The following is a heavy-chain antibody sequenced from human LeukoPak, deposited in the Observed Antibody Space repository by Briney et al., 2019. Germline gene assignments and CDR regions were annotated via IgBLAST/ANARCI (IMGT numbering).Heavy chain of an antibody. V-gene: IGHV4-59*08. CDR3: ARQRDYADYLDAFDI. Sequence: AETLSLTCTVSGRSISSYFWSWIRQPPGKGLEWIGNIYYSGSTNYNPSLKSPLTIPQDTSKNQFTLKLSSVTAADTAVYYCARQRDYADYLDAFDIWGQGTMVTVSS. J-gene: IGHJ3*02. CDR1: GRSISSYF. D-gene: IGHD4-17*01. CDR2: IYYSGST.